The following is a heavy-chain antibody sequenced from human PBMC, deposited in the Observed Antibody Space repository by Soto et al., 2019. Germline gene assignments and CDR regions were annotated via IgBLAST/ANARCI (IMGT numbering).Heavy chain of an antibody. J-gene: IGHJ6*02. Sequence: PSETLSLTCTVSGGSISSYYWSWIRQPPGKGLERIGYIYYSGSTNYNPSLKSRVTISVDTSKNQFSLKLSSVTAADTAVYYCARASRPYYYYGMDVWGQGTTVTVSS. CDR1: GGSISSYY. CDR2: IYYSGST. CDR3: ARASRPYYYYGMDV. D-gene: IGHD6-6*01. V-gene: IGHV4-59*01.